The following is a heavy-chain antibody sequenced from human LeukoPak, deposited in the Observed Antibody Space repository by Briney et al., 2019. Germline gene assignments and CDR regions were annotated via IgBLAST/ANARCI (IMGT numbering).Heavy chain of an antibody. CDR3: VRARIRARSGAFDV. V-gene: IGHV3-30*01. CDR2: ISYDETKK. D-gene: IGHD6-6*01. Sequence: PGRSLRLSCVVSGFTFRHYVMRWVRQAPGKGLEWLAVISYDETKKFYADAVQGRFTISRDNSNYTFFLQMNSLTTDDAATYYCVRARIRARSGAFDVWGQGTKVTVSS. J-gene: IGHJ3*01. CDR1: GFTFRHYV.